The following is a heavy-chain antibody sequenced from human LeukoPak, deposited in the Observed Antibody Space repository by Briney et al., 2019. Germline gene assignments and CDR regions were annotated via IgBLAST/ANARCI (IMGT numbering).Heavy chain of an antibody. CDR1: GFTFSTYA. CDR3: ARSSIAARGVYYYYYMDV. J-gene: IGHJ6*03. Sequence: GGSLRLSCAASGFTFSTYAMHWVRQAPGKGLEWVSVISYDGSNKYYADSVKGRFTISRDNSKNTLYLQMNSLRAEDTAVYSCARSSIAARGVYYYYYMDVWGKGTTVTVSS. D-gene: IGHD6-6*01. CDR2: ISYDGSNK. V-gene: IGHV3-30-3*01.